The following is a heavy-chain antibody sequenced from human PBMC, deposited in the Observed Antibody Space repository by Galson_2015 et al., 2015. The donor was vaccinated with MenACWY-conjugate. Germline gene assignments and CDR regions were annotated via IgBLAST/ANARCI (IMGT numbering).Heavy chain of an antibody. Sequence: LRLSCAVSGFTLSHYWMSWVRQAPGKGLEWVATIKEDGGERYLADSVKGRFTTSRDDAKNSLYLQMNILRAEDTAVYYCARPVRVRLTDTGAYFTDNWGQATVVTASS. CDR1: GFTLSHYW. CDR2: IKEDGGER. V-gene: IGHV3-7*03. J-gene: IGHJ4*02. CDR3: ARPVRVRLTDTGAYFTDN. D-gene: IGHD2-8*02.